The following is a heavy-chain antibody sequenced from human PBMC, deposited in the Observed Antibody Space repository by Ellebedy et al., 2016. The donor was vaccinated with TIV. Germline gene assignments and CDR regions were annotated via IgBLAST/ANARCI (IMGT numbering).Heavy chain of an antibody. D-gene: IGHD3-10*01. Sequence: GESLKISCAASGFTFSNYDMNWVRQAPGKGLEWVSSIGDSGAGTYYADSVKGRFPISRDNFNNRLYLEINSLRAEDTAVYYCAKPFGSGSYHRYFDYWGQGTLVSVSS. J-gene: IGHJ4*02. CDR1: GFTFSNYD. CDR2: IGDSGAGT. CDR3: AKPFGSGSYHRYFDY. V-gene: IGHV3-23*01.